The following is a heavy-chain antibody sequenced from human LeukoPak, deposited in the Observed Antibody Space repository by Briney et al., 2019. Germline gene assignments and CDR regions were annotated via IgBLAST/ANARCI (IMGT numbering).Heavy chain of an antibody. CDR2: INPNSGGT. D-gene: IGHD3-10*01. CDR1: GYTFTGYY. Sequence: ASVKVSCKASGYTFTGYYMHWVRQAPGQGLEWMGWINPNSGGTNYAQKFQGRVTMTRDTSISTAYMELSGLRSDDTAVYYCARPPGVRGVIILFWGQGTLVTVSS. J-gene: IGHJ4*02. V-gene: IGHV1-2*02. CDR3: ARPPGVRGVIILF.